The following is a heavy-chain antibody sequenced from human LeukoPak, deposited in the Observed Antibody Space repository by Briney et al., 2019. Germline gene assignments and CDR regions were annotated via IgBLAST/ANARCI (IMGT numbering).Heavy chain of an antibody. CDR2: IYYSGST. V-gene: IGHV4-59*01. D-gene: IGHD3-22*01. Sequence: PSETLSLTCTVSGGSISSYYWSWIRQPPGKGLEWIGYIYYSGSTNYNPSLKSRVTISVDTSKNQFSLKLSSVTAADTAVYYCARDGDSSGYSYIWGQGTMVTVSS. CDR1: GGSISSYY. J-gene: IGHJ3*02. CDR3: ARDGDSSGYSYI.